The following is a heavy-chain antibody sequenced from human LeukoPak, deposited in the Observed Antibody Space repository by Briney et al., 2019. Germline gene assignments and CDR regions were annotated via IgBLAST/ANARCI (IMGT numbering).Heavy chain of an antibody. V-gene: IGHV3-30*02. CDR3: ARVRFPITMMEGAFDI. J-gene: IGHJ3*02. D-gene: IGHD3-22*01. CDR1: GFPFSDYG. Sequence: GGSLRLSCAASGFPFSDYGMHWVRQAPGKGLEWVAFIRYDGSNKYYADSVKGRFTISRDNSKKTLYLQMNSLRPEDTAVYYCARVRFPITMMEGAFDIWGQGTMVTVSS. CDR2: IRYDGSNK.